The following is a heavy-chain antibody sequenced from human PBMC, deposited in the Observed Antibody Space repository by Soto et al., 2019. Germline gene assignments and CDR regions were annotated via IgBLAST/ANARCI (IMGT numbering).Heavy chain of an antibody. Sequence: ASVKVSCKTSGYIFTSYGIGWARQAPGQGLEWKGWISAYNGNTNYAQKLQGRVTMTTDTSTSTAYMELRSLRPDDTAVYYCARGASIVVVTGAFDIWGQGTMVTVSS. CDR1: GYIFTSYG. CDR3: ARGASIVVVTGAFDI. V-gene: IGHV1-18*01. D-gene: IGHD3-22*01. J-gene: IGHJ3*02. CDR2: ISAYNGNT.